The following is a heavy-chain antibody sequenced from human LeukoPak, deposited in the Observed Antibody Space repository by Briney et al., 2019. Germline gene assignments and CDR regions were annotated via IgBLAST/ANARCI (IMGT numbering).Heavy chain of an antibody. D-gene: IGHD3-22*01. CDR3: ARAYDSGGYLLGGY. CDR1: GFTFSNYG. V-gene: IGHV3-33*01. CDR2: IWYDGSIK. Sequence: GRSLRLSCAASGFTFSNYGMHWVRQAPGKGLEWVAVIWYDGSIKYYADSVKGRFTISRDNSKNTLYLQMNSLRAEDTAVYYCARAYDSGGYLLGGYWGQGSLVTVSS. J-gene: IGHJ4*02.